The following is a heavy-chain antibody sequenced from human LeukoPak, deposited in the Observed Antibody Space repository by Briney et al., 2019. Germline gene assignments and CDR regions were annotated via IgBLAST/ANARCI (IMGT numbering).Heavy chain of an antibody. V-gene: IGHV5-51*01. CDR2: IYPGDSDT. CDR1: GCIFTSYW. D-gene: IGHD5-18*01. Sequence: GEALQISCKGSGCIFTSYWIGWVRQMPGKGLEGMGIIYPGDSDTRYSPSFQGQVTISADKSISTAYLQWSSLKASDTAMYYCARQGGDTATGSFDYWGQGTLVTVSS. J-gene: IGHJ4*02. CDR3: ARQGGDTATGSFDY.